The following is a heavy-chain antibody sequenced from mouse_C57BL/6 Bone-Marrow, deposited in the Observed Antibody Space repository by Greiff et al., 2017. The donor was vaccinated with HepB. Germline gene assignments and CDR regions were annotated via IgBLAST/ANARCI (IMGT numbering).Heavy chain of an antibody. J-gene: IGHJ1*03. CDR2: IDPSDSYT. Sequence: QVQLKQPGAELVKPGASVKLSCKASGYTFTSYWMQWVKQRPGQGLEWIGEIDPSDSYTNYNQKFKGKATLTVDTSSSTAYMQLSSLTSEDSAVYYCARNYYYGSSYWGYWYFDVWGTGTTVTVSS. CDR3: ARNYYYGSSYWGYWYFDV. V-gene: IGHV1-50*01. D-gene: IGHD1-1*01. CDR1: GYTFTSYW.